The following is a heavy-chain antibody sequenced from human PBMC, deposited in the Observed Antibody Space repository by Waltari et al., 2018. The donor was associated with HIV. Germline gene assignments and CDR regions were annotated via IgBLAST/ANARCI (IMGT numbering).Heavy chain of an antibody. CDR3: VRDRTSLTTGDFES. V-gene: IGHV3-21*02. CDR1: GFNFKIFS. CDR2: ISRCSSYS. Sequence: EVRLVQSGGGLVKPGESLTLSCTASGFNFKIFSMTWVRLAPGKGLDWVSSISRCSSYSYDSDAVKGRFTVSRDNAKNSLLLQLNTLTAEDTALYYCVRDRTSLTTGDFESWGQGAPVTVSS. J-gene: IGHJ4*02. D-gene: IGHD1-1*01.